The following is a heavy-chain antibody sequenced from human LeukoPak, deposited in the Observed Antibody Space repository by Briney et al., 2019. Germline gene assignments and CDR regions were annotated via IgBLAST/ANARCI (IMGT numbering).Heavy chain of an antibody. CDR2: INHSGST. J-gene: IGHJ4*02. V-gene: IGHV4-34*01. CDR3: ARRLINMVRGVIDY. Sequence: SQTLSLTCAVYGGSFSGYYWSWIRQPPGKGLGWIGEINHSGSTNYNPSLKSRVTISVDTSKNQFSLKLSSVADADTAVYYRARRLINMVRGVIDYWGQGTLVTVSS. CDR1: GGSFSGYY. D-gene: IGHD3-10*01.